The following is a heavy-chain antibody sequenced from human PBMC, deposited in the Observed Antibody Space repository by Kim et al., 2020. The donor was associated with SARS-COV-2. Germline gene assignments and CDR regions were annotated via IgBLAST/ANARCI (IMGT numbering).Heavy chain of an antibody. CDR2: IYYSGST. CDR3: ARLMFSGWPD. V-gene: IGHV4-39*01. Sequence: SETLSLTCTVSGGSISSSSYYWGWIRQPPGKGLEWIGSIYYSGSTYYNPSLKSRVTISVDTSKNQFSLKLSSVTAADTAVYYCARLMFSGWPDWGQGTLVTVSS. CDR1: GGSISSSSYY. J-gene: IGHJ4*02. D-gene: IGHD6-19*01.